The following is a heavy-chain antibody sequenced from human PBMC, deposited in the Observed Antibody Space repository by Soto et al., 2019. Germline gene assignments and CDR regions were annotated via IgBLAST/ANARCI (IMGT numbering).Heavy chain of an antibody. Sequence: SSVKLSCKASGYTFTSDGISWVRQAPGPELEWMGWISAYNGNTNYAQKLPGRVTMTTDTSTSTAYMELRKLKSAETAVYYCAREELDFWCGYSSYYHYVRDVWGQGTTVIGSS. D-gene: IGHD3-3*01. J-gene: IGHJ6*01. V-gene: IGHV1-18*01. CDR3: AREELDFWCGYSSYYHYVRDV. CDR2: ISAYNGNT. CDR1: GYTFTSDG.